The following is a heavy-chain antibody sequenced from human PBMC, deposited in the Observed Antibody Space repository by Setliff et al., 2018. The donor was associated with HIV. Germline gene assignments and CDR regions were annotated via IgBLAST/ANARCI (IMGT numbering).Heavy chain of an antibody. V-gene: IGHV3-23*01. D-gene: IGHD3-3*01. CDR1: GFTFSSSA. J-gene: IGHJ6*02. CDR2: VHSSGGRT. CDR3: AKVLNDFWSTYYQGGSYYYGMDV. Sequence: GGSLRLSCAASGFTFSSSAMNWVRQAPGKGLEWVSAVHSSGGRTYYADSVRGRFTISRDNSKNTLYLQMNSLRAEDTAVYYCAKVLNDFWSTYYQGGSYYYGMDVWGQGTTVTVSS.